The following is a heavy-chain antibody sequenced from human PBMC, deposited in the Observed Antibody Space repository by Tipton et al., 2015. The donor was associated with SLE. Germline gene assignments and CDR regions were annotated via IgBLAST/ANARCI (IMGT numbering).Heavy chain of an antibody. V-gene: IGHV4-61*02. Sequence: TLSLTCTVSGGYITSGSYNWCWIRQPAGKGLEWIGRVYATGSTYYNPPLQSRVNTSLDSSKNQISLKLSSVSAADTAVYYCARQVGAKAFDIWGQGTMVTVSS. CDR2: VYATGST. CDR3: ARQVGAKAFDI. J-gene: IGHJ3*02. D-gene: IGHD1-26*01. CDR1: GGYITSGSYN.